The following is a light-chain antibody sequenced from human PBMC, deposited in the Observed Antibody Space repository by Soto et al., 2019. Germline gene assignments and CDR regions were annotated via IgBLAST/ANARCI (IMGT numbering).Light chain of an antibody. CDR3: CSYAGSNVV. CDR2: DVS. Sequence: QSVLPQPRSGSGFPGHSVTLSCTGTSSDVGGYNYVSSYQQHPGSAPKVMIYDVSKRTSGVPDRFSGSKYGNTASLTISALQAEDEADDSCCSYAGSNVVVGGGTTLTVL. V-gene: IGLV2-11*01. CDR1: SSDVGGYNY. J-gene: IGLJ2*01.